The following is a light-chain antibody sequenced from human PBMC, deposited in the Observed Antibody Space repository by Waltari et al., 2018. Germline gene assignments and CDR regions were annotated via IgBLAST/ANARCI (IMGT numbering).Light chain of an antibody. CDR1: NIGDKT. CDR2: ADR. Sequence: SYVLTQPPSVSVAPGQTARLTCGGNNIGDKTVPWYQQRPGQAPVLVVFADRDRPAGIPERFSGSNSGNTATLTISRVEAGDEADYYCQVWDRSSDAVFGGGTKLTVL. V-gene: IGLV3-21*02. J-gene: IGLJ2*01. CDR3: QVWDRSSDAV.